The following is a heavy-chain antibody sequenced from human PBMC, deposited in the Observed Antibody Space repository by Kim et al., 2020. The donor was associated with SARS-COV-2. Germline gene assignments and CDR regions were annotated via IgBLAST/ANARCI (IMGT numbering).Heavy chain of an antibody. CDR2: VDWVDDK. J-gene: IGHJ4*02. V-gene: IGHV2-70*13. CDR1: GFSLSTSGMC. D-gene: IGHD3-22*01. CDR3: ARSSDFYDSSGYGGIDY. Sequence: SGPTLVKPTQTLTLTCTFSGFSLSTSGMCVTWIRQPPGKALEWLALVDWVDDKYYSTSLETRLTISKDTSRNQVVLTMTNMDPVDTGTYFCARSSDFYDSSGYGGIDYWGQGTLVTVSS.